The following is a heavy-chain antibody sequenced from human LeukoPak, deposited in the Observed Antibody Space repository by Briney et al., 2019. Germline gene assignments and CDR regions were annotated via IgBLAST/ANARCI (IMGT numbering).Heavy chain of an antibody. D-gene: IGHD6-19*01. V-gene: IGHV3-48*03. CDR2: IIISVSTI. J-gene: IGHJ3*02. Sequence: GGSLRLSCAASGFTFSSYEMNWVRQAPGNGLEWVSFIIISVSTIYYANSVKGRFTISRDNAKNSLYLQMNSLRAEDTAVYYCARTVAGLPLDAFDIWGQGTMVTVSS. CDR3: ARTVAGLPLDAFDI. CDR1: GFTFSSYE.